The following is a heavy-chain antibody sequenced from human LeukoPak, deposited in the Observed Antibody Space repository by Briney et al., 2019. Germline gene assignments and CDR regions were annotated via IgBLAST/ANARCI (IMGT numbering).Heavy chain of an antibody. CDR3: SRDGGEGGNSAFDI. Sequence: GGSLRLSCAASGFIFSDYIMDWVRQAPGKGLEGVGRIRTRINSSTTEYAASVKGRFTISRDDSKNSMYLHMNSLKTEDTAVYYCSRDGGEGGNSAFDIWGQGTMVTVSS. CDR1: GFIFSDYI. J-gene: IGHJ3*02. V-gene: IGHV3-72*01. CDR2: IRTRINSSTT. D-gene: IGHD3-16*01.